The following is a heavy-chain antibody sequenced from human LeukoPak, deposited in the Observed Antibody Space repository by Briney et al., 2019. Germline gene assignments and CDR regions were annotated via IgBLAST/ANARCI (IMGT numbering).Heavy chain of an antibody. V-gene: IGHV3-11*05. CDR1: GFTFSDYY. Sequence: PGGSLRLSCAASGFTFSDYYMSWIRQAPGKGLEWVSYISSSGSYTKYTDSVKGRFTISRDNAKNSLYLQMNSLRAEDTAVYYCARGVGATPDPFDCWGQGTLVTVSS. D-gene: IGHD1-26*01. CDR3: ARGVGATPDPFDC. J-gene: IGHJ4*02. CDR2: ISSSGSYT.